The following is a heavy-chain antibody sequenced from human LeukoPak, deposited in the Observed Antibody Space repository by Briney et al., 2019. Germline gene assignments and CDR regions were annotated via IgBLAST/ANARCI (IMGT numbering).Heavy chain of an antibody. D-gene: IGHD1-26*01. V-gene: IGHV3-23*01. Sequence: GGSLRLSCAASGFTFSSYAMSWVRQAPGKGLEWVSAISGSGGSTYYADSVKGRFTISRDNSKNTLYLQMNSLRAEDTAVYYCGSIVGATLVDYWGQGTLVTVSS. CDR1: GFTFSSYA. J-gene: IGHJ4*02. CDR3: GSIVGATLVDY. CDR2: ISGSGGST.